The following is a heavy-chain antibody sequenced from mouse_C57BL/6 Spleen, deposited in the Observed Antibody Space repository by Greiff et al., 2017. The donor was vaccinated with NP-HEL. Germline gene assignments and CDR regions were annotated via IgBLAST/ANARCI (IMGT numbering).Heavy chain of an antibody. V-gene: IGHV5-16*01. CDR2: INYDGSST. D-gene: IGHD1-1*01. Sequence: EVQVVESEGGLVQPGSSMKLSCTASGFTFSDYYMAWVRQVPEKGLEWVANINYDGSSTYYLDSLKSRFIISRDNAKNILYLQMSSLKSEDTATYYCARGFYYYGSSSNWYFDVWGTGTTVTVSS. J-gene: IGHJ1*03. CDR3: ARGFYYYGSSSNWYFDV. CDR1: GFTFSDYY.